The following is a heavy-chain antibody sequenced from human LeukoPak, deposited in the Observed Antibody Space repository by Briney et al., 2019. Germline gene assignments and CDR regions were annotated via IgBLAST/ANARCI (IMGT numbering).Heavy chain of an antibody. CDR2: INPNSGGT. V-gene: IGHV1-2*04. D-gene: IGHD6-6*01. CDR3: ARGKRGMSSSQHNWFDP. J-gene: IGHJ5*02. Sequence: ASVRVSCKASGYTFTGYYINWVRQAPGQGLEWMGWINPNSGGTNYAQKFQGWVTMTRDTSISTAYMELSRLRSDDTAVYYCARGKRGMSSSQHNWFDPWGQGTLVTVSS. CDR1: GYTFTGYY.